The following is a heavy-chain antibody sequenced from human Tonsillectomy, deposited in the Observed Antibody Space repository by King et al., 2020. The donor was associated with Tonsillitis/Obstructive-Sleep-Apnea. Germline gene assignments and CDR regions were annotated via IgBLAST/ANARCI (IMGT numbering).Heavy chain of an antibody. CDR3: ASGTSTYYYSFDY. D-gene: IGHD3-10*01. Sequence: VQLQESGPGLVKPSETLSLTCTVSGGSISNYYWSWIRPPPGKGLEWIGYIYYSGSTNYNPSLKSRVTISVDTSKNQFSLKLSSLTAADTAVYYCASGTSTYYYSFDYWGQGTLVTVSS. J-gene: IGHJ4*02. CDR1: GGSISNYY. CDR2: IYYSGST. V-gene: IGHV4-59*08.